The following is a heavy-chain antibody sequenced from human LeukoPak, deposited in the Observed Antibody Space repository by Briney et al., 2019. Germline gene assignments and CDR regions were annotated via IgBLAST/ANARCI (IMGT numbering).Heavy chain of an antibody. CDR2: IIPILGTA. J-gene: IGHJ4*02. CDR3: ARGTYDILTGYSVPNFDY. CDR1: GGTFSSYA. V-gene: IGHV1-69*13. D-gene: IGHD3-9*01. Sequence: ASVKVSCKASGGTFSSYAISWVRQAPGQGLEWMGGIIPILGTANYAQKFQGRVTITADESTSTAYMELSSLRSEDTAVYYCARGTYDILTGYSVPNFDYWGQGTLVTVSS.